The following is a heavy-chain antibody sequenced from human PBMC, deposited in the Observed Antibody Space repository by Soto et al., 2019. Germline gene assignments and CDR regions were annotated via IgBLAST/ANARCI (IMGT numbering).Heavy chain of an antibody. V-gene: IGHV4-31*03. CDR1: GGSISSGGYY. Sequence: TLSLTCTVSGGSISSGGYYWSWIRQHPGKGLEWIGYIYYSGTTYYNPSLKSRVTISVDTSKNQFSLKMSSVTAADTAVYYCARGQDYSKSGYWGQGTLVTVSS. D-gene: IGHD4-4*01. J-gene: IGHJ4*02. CDR3: ARGQDYSKSGY. CDR2: IYYSGTT.